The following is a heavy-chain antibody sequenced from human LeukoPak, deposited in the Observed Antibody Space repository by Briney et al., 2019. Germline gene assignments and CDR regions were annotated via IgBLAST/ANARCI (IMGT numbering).Heavy chain of an antibody. CDR1: GGTFSSYA. V-gene: IGHV1-69*06. CDR3: ARVSIRWELQNPFLG. CDR2: IIPIFGTA. J-gene: IGHJ4*02. Sequence: ASVKVSCKASGGTFSSYAISWVRQAPGQGLEWMGRIIPIFGTANYAQKFQGRVTITADKSTSTAYMELSSLRPEDTAVYYCARVSIRWELQNPFLGWGQGTLVTVSS. D-gene: IGHD1-26*01.